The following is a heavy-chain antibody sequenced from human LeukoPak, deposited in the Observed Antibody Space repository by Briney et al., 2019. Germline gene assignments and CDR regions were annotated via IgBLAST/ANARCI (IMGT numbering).Heavy chain of an antibody. CDR2: IRSDGSDK. Sequence: GGSLRLSCAASGFSFRDYGMHWVRRTPGKGLEWVAFIRSDGSDKYYADSVKGRFTISRDTSRNTLYLQMNGLRSDDTAVYYCARDMFIAVAGITFDYWGQGTLVTVSS. CDR1: GFSFRDYG. CDR3: ARDMFIAVAGITFDY. V-gene: IGHV3-30*02. D-gene: IGHD6-19*01. J-gene: IGHJ4*02.